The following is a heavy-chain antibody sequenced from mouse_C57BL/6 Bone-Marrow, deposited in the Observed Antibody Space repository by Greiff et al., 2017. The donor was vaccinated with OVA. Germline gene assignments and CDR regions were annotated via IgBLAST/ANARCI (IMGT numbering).Heavy chain of an antibody. CDR2: INPGSGGT. CDR1: GYAFTNYL. D-gene: IGHD1-1*01. CDR3: AREGRSYYYGSSYYAMDY. V-gene: IGHV1-54*01. J-gene: IGHJ4*01. Sequence: VQLQQSGAELVRPGTSVKVSCKASGYAFTNYLIEWVKQRPGQGLEWIGVINPGSGGTNYNEKFKGKATLTADKSSSTAYMQLSSLTSEDSAVYFCAREGRSYYYGSSYYAMDYWGQGTSVTVSS.